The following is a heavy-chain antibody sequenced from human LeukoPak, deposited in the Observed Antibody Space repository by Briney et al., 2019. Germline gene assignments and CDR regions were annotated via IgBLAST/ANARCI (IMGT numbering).Heavy chain of an antibody. Sequence: GGSLRLSCAASGFTFSSYSMNWVRQAPGKGLEWVSYISSSSSTIYYADSVKGRFTISRDNAKNSLYLQMNSLRAEDTAVYYCARDPSRSWPPNAGYWGQGTLVTVSS. D-gene: IGHD6-13*01. CDR2: ISSSSSTI. CDR3: ARDPSRSWPPNAGY. CDR1: GFTFSSYS. V-gene: IGHV3-48*04. J-gene: IGHJ4*02.